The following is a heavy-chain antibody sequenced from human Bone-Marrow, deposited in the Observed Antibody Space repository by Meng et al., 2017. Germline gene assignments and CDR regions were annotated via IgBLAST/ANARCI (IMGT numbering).Heavy chain of an antibody. J-gene: IGHJ6*02. V-gene: IGHV3-48*03. Sequence: GGSLRLSCAASGFTFSSYEMNWVRQAPGKGLEWVSYISDSGSIIYYADSVKGRFTISRDDAKSSLFLQMNSLRADDTAVYYCARYSGRKRGYYYGMDVWGQGTTVTVSS. D-gene: IGHD5-12*01. CDR1: GFTFSSYE. CDR3: ARYSGRKRGYYYGMDV. CDR2: ISDSGSII.